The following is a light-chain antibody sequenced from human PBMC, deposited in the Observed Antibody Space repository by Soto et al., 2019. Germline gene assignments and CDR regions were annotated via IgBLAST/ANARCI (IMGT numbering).Light chain of an antibody. J-gene: IGKJ4*01. CDR2: GAS. Sequence: EIVLTQSPGTLSLSPGERATLSCRASQIVSSTYLAWFQQKPGQAPRLLIYGASTRATGIPDRFSGSGSGADFTLTISGLEPEDFAVYYCHQYSSSPLTFGGGTKVDIK. V-gene: IGKV3-20*01. CDR1: QIVSSTY. CDR3: HQYSSSPLT.